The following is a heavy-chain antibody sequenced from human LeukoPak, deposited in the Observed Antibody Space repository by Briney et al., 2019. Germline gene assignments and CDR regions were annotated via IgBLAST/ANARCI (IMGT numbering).Heavy chain of an antibody. CDR3: TRAASSGPLFTYHMDV. V-gene: IGHV4-39*07. CDR2: IHYTGSS. Sequence: PSETLSLTCTVSGGSISSSSSYWGWIRQPPGKGLEWIGSIHYTGSSHYNPSLKSRATISVDTSKNQFSLKLTSVTAADTAVYYCTRAASSGPLFTYHMDVWGKGTTVTISS. D-gene: IGHD3-22*01. J-gene: IGHJ6*03. CDR1: GGSISSSSSY.